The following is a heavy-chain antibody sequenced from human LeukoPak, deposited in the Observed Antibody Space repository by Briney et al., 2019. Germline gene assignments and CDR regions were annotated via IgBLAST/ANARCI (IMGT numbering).Heavy chain of an antibody. CDR3: ATQILLCHYY. CDR1: GGSFSDHY. V-gene: IGHV4-34*12. D-gene: IGHD2-8*02. J-gene: IGHJ4*02. Sequence: PSETLSLTCAVFGGSFSDHYWGWIRRPPGKGLEWIGTIFYSGSTYYNPSLKSRITMSVDTSKNQFSLNLSSVTAADTAVYYCATQILLCHYYWGQGTLVTVSS. CDR2: IFYSGST.